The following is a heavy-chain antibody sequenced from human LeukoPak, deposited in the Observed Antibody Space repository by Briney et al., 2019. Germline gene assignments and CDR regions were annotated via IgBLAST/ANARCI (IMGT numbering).Heavy chain of an antibody. CDR1: GGSFSGYY. Sequence: SETLSLTCAVYGGSFSGYYWSWIRQPPGKGLEWIGEINHSGSTNYNLSLKSRVTISVDTSKNQFSLKLSSVTAADTAVYYCARGYYYDSSGYTIDYWGQGTLVTVSS. CDR2: INHSGST. V-gene: IGHV4-34*01. CDR3: ARGYYYDSSGYTIDY. D-gene: IGHD3-22*01. J-gene: IGHJ4*02.